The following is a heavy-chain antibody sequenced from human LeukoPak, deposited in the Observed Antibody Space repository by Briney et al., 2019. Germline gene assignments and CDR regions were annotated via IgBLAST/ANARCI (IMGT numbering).Heavy chain of an antibody. J-gene: IGHJ4*02. CDR2: IYSNGNT. CDR3: ARSATVTTGYFDY. CDR1: GGSISSSGHY. Sequence: KSSETLSLTCSVSGGSISSSGHYWGWTRQSPEKGLDWIGSIYSNGNTYYNPSVKSRVTISVDTSKNQFSLKLTSVTAAETAVYYCARSATVTTGYFDYWGQGALVTVSS. V-gene: IGHV4-39*07. D-gene: IGHD4-17*01.